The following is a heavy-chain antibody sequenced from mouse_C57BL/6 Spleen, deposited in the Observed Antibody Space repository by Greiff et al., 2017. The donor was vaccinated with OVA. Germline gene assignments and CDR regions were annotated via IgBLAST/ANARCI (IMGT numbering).Heavy chain of an antibody. CDR3: ASYDYDGGYFDY. J-gene: IGHJ2*01. Sequence: QVQLKESGPGLVQPSQSLSITCTVSGFSLTSYGVHWVRQSPGKGLEWLGVIWSGGSTDYNAAFISRLSISKDNSKSQVFFKMNSLQADDTAIYYCASYDYDGGYFDYWGQGTTLTVSS. CDR1: GFSLTSYG. D-gene: IGHD2-4*01. CDR2: IWSGGST. V-gene: IGHV2-2*01.